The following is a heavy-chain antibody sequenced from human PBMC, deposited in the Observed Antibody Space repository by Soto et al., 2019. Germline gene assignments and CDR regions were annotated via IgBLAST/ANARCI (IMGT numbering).Heavy chain of an antibody. CDR2: ISGGGGST. V-gene: IGHV3-23*01. D-gene: IGHD6-6*01. Sequence: PGGSLRLSCAASGFTFSSYGMSWVRQAPGKGLEWVSAISGGGGSTYYADSVKGRSTISRDNSKNTLYLQMNGLRAEDTAVYYCAKQVRATGSSSNYFDSWGQGTLVTVSS. CDR3: AKQVRATGSSSNYFDS. CDR1: GFTFSSYG. J-gene: IGHJ4*02.